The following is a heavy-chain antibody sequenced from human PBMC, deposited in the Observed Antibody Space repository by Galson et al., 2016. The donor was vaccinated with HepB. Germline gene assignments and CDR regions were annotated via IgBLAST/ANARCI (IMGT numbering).Heavy chain of an antibody. V-gene: IGHV4-39*01. D-gene: IGHD6-13*01. J-gene: IGHJ4*02. CDR1: GDSISNVGRH. Sequence: SETLSLTCTVSGDSISNVGRHWGWFRQSPEIGLEYIGSIHSSGTSYYNPSLTSRVTVSAGMSRNQFFLSLTSVTAADTAIYYCVRLGTAGAVANRRGSAYWGQGTRVTVSS. CDR2: IHSSGTS. CDR3: VRLGTAGAVANRRGSAY.